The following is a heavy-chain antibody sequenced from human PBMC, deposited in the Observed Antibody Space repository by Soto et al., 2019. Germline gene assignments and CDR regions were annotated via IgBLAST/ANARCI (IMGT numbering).Heavy chain of an antibody. CDR2: ISAYNGNT. CDR1: GYTFTRYG. V-gene: IGHV1-18*01. Sequence: ASVKVSCKASGYTFTRYGISWVRQAPGQGLEWMGWISAYNGNTNNAKKHKGRVTMTKDTPTSTAYMELRSLRPEDTAVYYCATAPELRQSSGNWFDPWGQGTLVTVSS. J-gene: IGHJ5*02. D-gene: IGHD1-7*01. CDR3: ATAPELRQSSGNWFDP.